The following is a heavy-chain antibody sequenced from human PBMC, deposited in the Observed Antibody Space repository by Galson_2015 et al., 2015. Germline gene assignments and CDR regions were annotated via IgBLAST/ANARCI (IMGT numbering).Heavy chain of an antibody. CDR3: ARWVSSSSISDY. CDR1: GGSFSGYY. D-gene: IGHD6-13*01. J-gene: IGHJ4*02. V-gene: IGHV4-34*01. CDR2: INHSGST. Sequence: ETLSLTCAVCGGSFSGYYWSWIRQPPGKGLEWIGEINHSGSTNYNPSLKSRVTISVDTSKNQFSLKLSSVTAADTAVYYCARWVSSSSISDYWGQGTLVTVSS.